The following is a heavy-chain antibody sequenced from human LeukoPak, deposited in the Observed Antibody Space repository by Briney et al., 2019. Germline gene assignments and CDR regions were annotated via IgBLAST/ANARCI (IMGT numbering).Heavy chain of an antibody. D-gene: IGHD6-13*01. CDR3: AKGGIAAAGTSFYFDY. CDR2: ISGSGSGT. V-gene: IGHV3-23*01. J-gene: IGHJ4*02. Sequence: GGSLRLSCAAPGFTFSSYAMSWVRQAPGKGLEWVSGISGSGSGTYYPDSVKGRFTISRDNSKNTLYLQMNSLRAEDTGVYYCAKGGIAAAGTSFYFDYWGQGTLVTVSS. CDR1: GFTFSSYA.